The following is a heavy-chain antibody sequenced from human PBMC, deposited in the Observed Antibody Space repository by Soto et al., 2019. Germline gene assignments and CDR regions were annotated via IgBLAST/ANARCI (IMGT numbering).Heavy chain of an antibody. D-gene: IGHD3-9*01. V-gene: IGHV3-30-3*01. J-gene: IGHJ4*02. Sequence: QVLLVESGGGVVQPGRSLRLSCAASGFSFSSYAMHCVRQAPSKGLEWVAVISFEGNDKYYADSVKGRFTISRDENENTLYLQMNSLRPEDTAVYYCARDRYLDSYAFDSWGQGTLVTVSS. CDR1: GFSFSSYA. CDR2: ISFEGNDK. CDR3: ARDRYLDSYAFDS.